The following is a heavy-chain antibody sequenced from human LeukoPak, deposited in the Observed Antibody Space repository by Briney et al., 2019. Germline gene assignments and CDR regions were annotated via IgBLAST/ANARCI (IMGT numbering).Heavy chain of an antibody. CDR1: GFTFSIYN. CDR3: AKDFSGSYNYYDY. Sequence: PGGSLRLSCATSGFTFSIYNMNWVRQAPGKGLEWVSSITTGSTFISYADSVKGRFTISRDNSKNSLFLQMNSLRAEDTAIYYCAKDFSGSYNYYDYWGQGTLVTVSS. CDR2: ITTGSTFI. D-gene: IGHD1-26*01. J-gene: IGHJ4*02. V-gene: IGHV3-21*01.